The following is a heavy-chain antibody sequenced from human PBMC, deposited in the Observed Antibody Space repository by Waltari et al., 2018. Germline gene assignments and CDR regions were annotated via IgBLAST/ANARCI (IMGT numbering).Heavy chain of an antibody. D-gene: IGHD4-17*01. CDR1: GFTVSGNY. V-gene: IGHV3-53*01. CDR2: IYTGDNA. J-gene: IGHJ4*02. Sequence: EVQLVESGGGLIQPGGSLRLSCAASGFTVSGNYMSWVRQAPGKGLQWDSIIYTGDNAYYADSVKGRFTISRDNSKNTLNHQMNSLRAADTAMYYCVSRSPTVTNIEYWGQGTLVTVSS. CDR3: VSRSPTVTNIEY.